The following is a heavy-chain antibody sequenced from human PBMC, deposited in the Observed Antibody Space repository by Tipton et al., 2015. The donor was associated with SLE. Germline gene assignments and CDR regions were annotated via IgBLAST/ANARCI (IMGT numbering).Heavy chain of an antibody. J-gene: IGHJ5*02. V-gene: IGHV4-4*09. D-gene: IGHD4-23*01. Sequence: GLVKPSETLSLTCAVSGGSISSYYWSWIRQPPGKGLEWIGYIYTSGSTNYNPSLKSRVTISVDTSKNQFSLKLSSVTAADTAVYYCARTVVTPWFDPWGQGTLVTVSS. CDR2: IYTSGST. CDR3: ARTVVTPWFDP. CDR1: GGSISSYY.